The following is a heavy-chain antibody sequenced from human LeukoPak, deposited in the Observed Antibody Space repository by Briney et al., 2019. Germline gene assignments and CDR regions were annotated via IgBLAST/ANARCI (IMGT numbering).Heavy chain of an antibody. J-gene: IGHJ4*02. D-gene: IGHD5-18*01. CDR1: GFTVSSKY. CDR3: ARLDTAIVGESLDY. V-gene: IGHV3-53*01. CDR2: IYSGGST. Sequence: GGSLRLSCAASGFTVSSKYMSWVRQAPGKGLEWVSVIYSGGSTYYADSVKGRFTISRDNSKNTLYLQMNSLRAEDTAVYYCARLDTAIVGESLDYWGQGTLVTVSS.